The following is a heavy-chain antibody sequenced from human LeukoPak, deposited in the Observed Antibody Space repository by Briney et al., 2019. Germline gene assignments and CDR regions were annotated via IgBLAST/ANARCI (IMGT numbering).Heavy chain of an antibody. J-gene: IGHJ4*02. D-gene: IGHD1-26*01. Sequence: PSETLSLTCTVSGGSISSFYWSRIRQPPGKGLEWIGYIYCSGNTNYNPSLKNRVTISVDTSKNQFSLKLSSVTAADTAVYYCARGYSGSYGRFDYWGQGTLATVSS. CDR2: IYCSGNT. V-gene: IGHV4-59*01. CDR1: GGSISSFY. CDR3: ARGYSGSYGRFDY.